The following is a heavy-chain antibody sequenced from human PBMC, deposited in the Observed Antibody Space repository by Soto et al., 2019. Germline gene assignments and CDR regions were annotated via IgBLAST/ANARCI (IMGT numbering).Heavy chain of an antibody. CDR1: GGSISSGGYY. J-gene: IGHJ3*02. D-gene: IGHD3-22*01. V-gene: IGHV3-7*01. Sequence: ETLSLTCTVSGGSISSGGYYWSWVRQAPGKGLEWVANIKQDGSEKYYVDSVKGRFTISRDNAKNSLYLQMNSLRAEDTAVYYCARGPDSSGYYSGFDAFDIWGQGTMVTVSS. CDR3: ARGPDSSGYYSGFDAFDI. CDR2: IKQDGSEK.